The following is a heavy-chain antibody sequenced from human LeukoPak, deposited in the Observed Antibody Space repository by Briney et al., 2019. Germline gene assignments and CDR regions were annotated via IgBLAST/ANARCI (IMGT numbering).Heavy chain of an antibody. CDR3: ARGAREMGFLEWLLFDY. Sequence: SETLSLTCAVSGGSISSGGYSWSWIRQPPGKGLEWIGYIYHSGSTYYNPSLKSRVTISVDRSKNQFSLKLSSVTAADTAVYYCARGAREMGFLEWLLFDYWGQGTLVTVSS. CDR1: GGSISSGGYS. V-gene: IGHV4-30-2*01. CDR2: IYHSGST. J-gene: IGHJ4*02. D-gene: IGHD3-3*01.